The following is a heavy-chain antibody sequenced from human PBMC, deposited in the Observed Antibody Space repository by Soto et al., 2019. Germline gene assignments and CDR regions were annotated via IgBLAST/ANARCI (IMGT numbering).Heavy chain of an antibody. V-gene: IGHV3-33*01. CDR3: ARGSTALER. Sequence: AGWSLRLSCAAFGFAFSGYGMHWVRQAPGRGLEGVALIWHDGSKTYYADSVKGRFTIYRDKSKNTVYLQMNSLRAGDTAVYYCARGSTALERWGQGTLVTVSS. CDR2: IWHDGSKT. CDR1: GFAFSGYG. J-gene: IGHJ4*02.